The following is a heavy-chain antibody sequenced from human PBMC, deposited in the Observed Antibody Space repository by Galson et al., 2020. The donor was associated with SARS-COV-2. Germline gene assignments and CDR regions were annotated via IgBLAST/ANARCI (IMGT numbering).Heavy chain of an antibody. CDR2: INPNSGGT. V-gene: IGHV1-2*02. CDR1: GYTFTAYH. CDR3: ARAGSGTYFHYYGMDV. D-gene: IGHD3-10*01. Sequence: ASVKVSCKASGYTFTAYHMHWVRQAPGQGLEWMGWINPNSGGTNFAQKFQGRVTMTRDTSISTAYMEVSRVRSDDTVVYYCARAGSGTYFHYYGMDVWGQGTTVTVSS. J-gene: IGHJ6*02.